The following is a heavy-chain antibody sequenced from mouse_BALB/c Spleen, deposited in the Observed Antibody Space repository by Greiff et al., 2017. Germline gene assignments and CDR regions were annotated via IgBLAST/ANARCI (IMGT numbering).Heavy chain of an antibody. D-gene: IGHD2-1*01. J-gene: IGHJ4*01. Sequence: EVKVVESGGGLVKPGGSLKLSCAASGFTFSSYAMSWVRQTPEKRLEWVASISSGGSTYYPDSVKGRFTISRDNARNILYLQMSSLRSEDTAMYYCARGRGNYEYYYAMDYWGQGTSVTVSS. CDR1: GFTFSSYA. CDR3: ARGRGNYEYYYAMDY. V-gene: IGHV5-6-5*01. CDR2: ISSGGST.